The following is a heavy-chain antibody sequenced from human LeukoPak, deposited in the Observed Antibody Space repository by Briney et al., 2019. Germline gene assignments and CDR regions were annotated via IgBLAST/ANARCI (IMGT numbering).Heavy chain of an antibody. D-gene: IGHD2-2*01. J-gene: IGHJ4*02. Sequence: GGSLRLSCAASGFTFDDYGMSWVRQAPGKGLEWVAVISYDGSNKYYADSVKGRFTISRDNSKNTLYLQMNSLRAEDTSVYYCATVTAYCSSISCHDYWGQGTLVTVSS. CDR1: GFTFDDYG. CDR2: ISYDGSNK. CDR3: ATVTAYCSSISCHDY. V-gene: IGHV3-30*03.